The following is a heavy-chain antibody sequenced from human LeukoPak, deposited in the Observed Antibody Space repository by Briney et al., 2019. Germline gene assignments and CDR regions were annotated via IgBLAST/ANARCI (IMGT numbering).Heavy chain of an antibody. J-gene: IGHJ4*02. CDR1: GYTFTGYY. CDR2: INPSGGST. CDR3: ARGYNWNDPGDY. Sequence: GASVKVSCKASGYTFTGYYMHWERQAPGQGLEWMGIINPSGGSTSYAEKFQGRATMTRDTSTSTVYMELSSLRFEDTAVYYCARGYNWNDPGDYWGQGTLVTVSS. V-gene: IGHV1-46*01. D-gene: IGHD1-1*01.